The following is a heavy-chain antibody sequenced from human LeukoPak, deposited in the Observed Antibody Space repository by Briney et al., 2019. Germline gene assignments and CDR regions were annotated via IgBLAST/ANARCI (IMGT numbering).Heavy chain of an antibody. D-gene: IGHD6-6*01. J-gene: IGHJ3*02. CDR1: GGSISSFY. V-gene: IGHV4-59*01. CDR3: ARATYYSTSSPAFDI. Sequence: SQTLSLTCTVSGGSISSFYWSWIRQPPGKGLEWIGYVSYSGSTNYHPSLKSRVTFSVDTSKSQFSLELNSVIAADTAVYYCARATYYSTSSPAFDIWGQGTMVTVSS. CDR2: VSYSGST.